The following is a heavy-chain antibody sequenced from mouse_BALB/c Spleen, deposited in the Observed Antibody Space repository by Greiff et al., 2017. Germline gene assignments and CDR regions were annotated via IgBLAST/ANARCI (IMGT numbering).Heavy chain of an antibody. CDR3: ARSTADARTWFAY. CDR1: GFNFTSSY. V-gene: IGHV14-3*02. D-gene: IGHD4-1*02. J-gene: IGHJ3*01. CDR2: IDPGNGTT. Sequence: VQLQQSGAELVKPGASVKFSCTASGFNFTSSYMHWVQQTPEQGLEWIGRIDPGNGTTKYDPKFQGKATITADTATNTAYLQLSSLTSEDTAVYDCARSTADARTWFAYWGQGTLVTVSA.